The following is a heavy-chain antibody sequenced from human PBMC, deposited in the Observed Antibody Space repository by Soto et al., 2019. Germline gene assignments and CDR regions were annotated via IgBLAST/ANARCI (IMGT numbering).Heavy chain of an antibody. V-gene: IGHV1-2*02. CDR1: GYTFTGYF. J-gene: IGHJ5*02. D-gene: IGHD3-10*01. CDR2: INPYSGGA. Sequence: ASVKVSCKASGYTFTGYFMHWGRQAPGQGLEWMGWINPYSGGADYAQSFQGRVTMTRDTSISTVYMELSRLRFDDTAVYYCARVIRGAYYNSPLDTWGQGTVVTVSS. CDR3: ARVIRGAYYNSPLDT.